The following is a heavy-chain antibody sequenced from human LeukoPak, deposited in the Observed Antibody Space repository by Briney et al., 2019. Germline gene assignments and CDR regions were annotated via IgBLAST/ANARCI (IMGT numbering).Heavy chain of an antibody. CDR1: GFTFSNEA. J-gene: IGHJ4*02. V-gene: IGHV3-23*01. CDR2: ISPGGGTT. Sequence: PGGSLRLSCAVSGFTFSNEAMGWVRQLRGGGLEWVSTISPGGGTTYYAESMKGRFTISRDNSKNTLYLQMNSLRVEDTAVYYCAKGSSNWRDYYYFDYWGQGTLVTVSS. CDR3: AKGSSNWRDYYYFDY. D-gene: IGHD6-13*01.